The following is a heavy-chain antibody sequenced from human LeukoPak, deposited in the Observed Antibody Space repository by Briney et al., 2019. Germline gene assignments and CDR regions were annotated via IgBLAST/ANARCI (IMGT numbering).Heavy chain of an antibody. V-gene: IGHV4-59*01. CDR3: ARDSSPHDFWSGYYSNWFDP. Sequence: SETLSLTCTVSGGSISSYYWSWIRQPPGKGLVWIGYIYYSGSTNYNPSLKSRVTISVDTSKNQFSLKLSSVTAADTAVYYCARDSSPHDFWSGYYSNWFDPWGQGTLVTVSS. J-gene: IGHJ5*02. CDR2: IYYSGST. D-gene: IGHD3-3*01. CDR1: GGSISSYY.